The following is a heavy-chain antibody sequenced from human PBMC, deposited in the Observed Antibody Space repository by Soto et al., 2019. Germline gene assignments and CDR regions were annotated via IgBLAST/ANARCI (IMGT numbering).Heavy chain of an antibody. CDR1: GFNFITYS. CDR2: ISIRAVYI. D-gene: IGHD3-10*01. V-gene: IGHV3-21*04. CDR3: VRHVLYYYHTERLSFDD. J-gene: IGHJ4*01. Sequence: PGGSLRLSCAASGFNFITYSLSWVRQAPGKGLEWVASISIRAVYIDYSDSVKGRFPLSRDIANNSLHLQINSLRAQDTATYYFVRHVLYYYHTERLSFDDWGHGTLETVS.